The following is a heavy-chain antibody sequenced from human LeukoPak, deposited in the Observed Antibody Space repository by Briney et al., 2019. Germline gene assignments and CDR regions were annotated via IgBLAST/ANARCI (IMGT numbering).Heavy chain of an antibody. CDR2: INGDGSWT. Sequence: GGSLRLSCAASGNYWMHWVRQAPGKGLVWVSHINGDGSWTSYADSVKGRFTISKDNAKNTVYLQMNNLRAEDTAVYYCVSFYETYWGRGILVTVSS. V-gene: IGHV3-74*01. D-gene: IGHD2-2*01. CDR1: GNYW. CDR3: VSFYETY. J-gene: IGHJ4*02.